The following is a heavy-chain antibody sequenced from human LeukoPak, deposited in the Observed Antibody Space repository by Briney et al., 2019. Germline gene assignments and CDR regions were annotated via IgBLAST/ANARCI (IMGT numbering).Heavy chain of an antibody. J-gene: IGHJ6*03. CDR1: GDSISNYD. CDR3: ASLGGSFGYHYMDV. D-gene: IGHD2-15*01. Sequence: SETLSLTCTVSGDSISNYDWSWVRQPPGKGLEWIGYIYANGKTNYDPSLKSRVTMSLDTSNNQFFLTVSSVTAADTAFYYCASLGGSFGYHYMDVWGKGTTVTVSS. CDR2: IYANGKT. V-gene: IGHV4-4*08.